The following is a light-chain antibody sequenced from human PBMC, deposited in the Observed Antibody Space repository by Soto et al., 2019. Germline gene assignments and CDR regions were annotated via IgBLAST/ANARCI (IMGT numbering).Light chain of an antibody. Sequence: QSALTQPRSVSGSPGQSVTISCTGTSNYVSWYQQDPGKAPELIIYDVSKRPSGVPDRFSGSKSGNTASLTISGLQAEDEADYFCCSFAGSYTSYVFGTGTKVTVL. J-gene: IGLJ1*01. CDR2: DVS. CDR1: SNY. CDR3: CSFAGSYTSYV. V-gene: IGLV2-11*01.